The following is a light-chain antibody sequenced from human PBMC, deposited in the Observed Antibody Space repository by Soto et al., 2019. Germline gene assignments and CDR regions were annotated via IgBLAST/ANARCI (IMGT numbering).Light chain of an antibody. Sequence: DIQMTQSPSTLSASVGDRVTITCRASQSISSWLAWYQQKPGKAPKLLIYKASSLESGVPSRFSGSESGTEFTLTISSLQPDDFATYYCQQYNNYPRTLGQGTKVEMK. CDR3: QQYNNYPRT. CDR2: KAS. V-gene: IGKV1-5*03. J-gene: IGKJ1*01. CDR1: QSISSW.